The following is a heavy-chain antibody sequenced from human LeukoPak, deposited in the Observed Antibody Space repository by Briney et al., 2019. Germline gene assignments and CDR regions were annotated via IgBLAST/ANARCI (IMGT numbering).Heavy chain of an antibody. CDR2: IWYDGSIK. D-gene: IGHD6-13*01. J-gene: IGHJ6*03. CDR3: AKDPIPGIAAANTNYYYYIDV. Sequence: PGGSLGLSCAASGFTFSTYGMHWVRQAPGEGLEWVAVIWYDGSIKYYADSVKGRFTISRDNSKNTLYLQMNSLRSEATAVYDCAKDPIPGIAAANTNYYYYIDVWGKGTTVTVSS. CDR1: GFTFSTYG. V-gene: IGHV3-33*06.